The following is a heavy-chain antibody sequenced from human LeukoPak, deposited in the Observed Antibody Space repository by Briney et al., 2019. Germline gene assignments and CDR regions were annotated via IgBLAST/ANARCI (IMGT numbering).Heavy chain of an antibody. D-gene: IGHD1-1*01. Sequence: GGSLRLSCAASGFTFSSYAMSWVRQAPGKGLEWVSAISGSGGSTYYADSAKGRFTISRDNSKNTLYLQMNSLRAEDTAVYYCAKWNWNESQFDYWGQGTLVTVSS. CDR1: GFTFSSYA. CDR3: AKWNWNESQFDY. J-gene: IGHJ4*02. V-gene: IGHV3-23*01. CDR2: ISGSGGST.